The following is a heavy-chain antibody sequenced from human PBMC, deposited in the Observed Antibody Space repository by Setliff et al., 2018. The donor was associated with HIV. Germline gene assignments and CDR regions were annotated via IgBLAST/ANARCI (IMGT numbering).Heavy chain of an antibody. D-gene: IGHD3-22*01. Sequence: ASETLSLTCTVSGASISSYYWSWIRQPPGQGLEWIGFIHYAGNTNYNHSLKRRVTMSPDTSKHQLSLKLNSVTAADTAVYYCARHWNYDTGLDPFDIWGLGTMVTVSS. V-gene: IGHV4-59*08. J-gene: IGHJ3*02. CDR3: ARHWNYDTGLDPFDI. CDR1: GASISSYY. CDR2: IHYAGNT.